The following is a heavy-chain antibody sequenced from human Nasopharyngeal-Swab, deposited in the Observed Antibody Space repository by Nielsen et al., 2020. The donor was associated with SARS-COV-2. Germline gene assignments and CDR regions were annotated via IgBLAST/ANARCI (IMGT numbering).Heavy chain of an antibody. CDR3: ARPDVPGYYTLIDY. CDR1: GFTFSSYA. V-gene: IGHV3-30-3*01. Sequence: GESLKISCAASGFTFSSYAMHWVRQAPGKGLGWVAVISYDGSNKYYADSVKGRFTISRDNSKNTLYLQMNSLRAEDTAVYYCARPDVPGYYTLIDYWGQGTLVTVSS. CDR2: ISYDGSNK. J-gene: IGHJ4*02. D-gene: IGHD3/OR15-3a*01.